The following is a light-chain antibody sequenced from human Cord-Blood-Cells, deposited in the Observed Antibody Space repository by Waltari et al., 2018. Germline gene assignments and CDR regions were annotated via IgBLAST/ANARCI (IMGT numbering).Light chain of an antibody. J-gene: IGKJ1*01. CDR2: GAA. Sequence: EIVMTQSPATLSVSPGERATHSCRASQSVSSNLAWYQQKPGQAPRLLIYGAATRATGIPARFSGSGSGTEFTLTISSRQSEDFAVYYCQQYNNWPPWTFGQGTKVEIK. CDR3: QQYNNWPPWT. CDR1: QSVSSN. V-gene: IGKV3-15*01.